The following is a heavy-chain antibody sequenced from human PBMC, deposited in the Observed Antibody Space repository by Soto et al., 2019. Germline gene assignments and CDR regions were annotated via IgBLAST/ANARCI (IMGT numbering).Heavy chain of an antibody. CDR1: GYTFTSYG. CDR3: ARDAAIGLNDY. Sequence: QVQLVRSGAEVKKPGASVKASCKASGYTFTSYGISWVRQAPGQGFECMGWISAYNGNTKYAQKLQGRVTMTTDTSPRTASMELRSLRSDDTAVYYCARDAAIGLNDYCGQGTLVTVPS. J-gene: IGHJ4*02. V-gene: IGHV1-18*01. CDR2: ISAYNGNT.